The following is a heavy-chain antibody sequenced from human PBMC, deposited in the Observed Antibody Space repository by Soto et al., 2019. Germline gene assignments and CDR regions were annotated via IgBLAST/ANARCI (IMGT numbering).Heavy chain of an antibody. CDR3: AKGYSSGWYYFDY. D-gene: IGHD6-19*01. CDR1: GFTFSSYA. CDR2: ISGSGGST. Sequence: EVQLLESGGGLVQPGGSLRLSCAASGFTFSSYAMSWVRQAPGKGLEWVSAISGSGGSTYYADPVKGRFTISRDNSKNTLYLQMNSLRAEDTAVYYCAKGYSSGWYYFDYWGQGTLVTVSS. V-gene: IGHV3-23*01. J-gene: IGHJ4*02.